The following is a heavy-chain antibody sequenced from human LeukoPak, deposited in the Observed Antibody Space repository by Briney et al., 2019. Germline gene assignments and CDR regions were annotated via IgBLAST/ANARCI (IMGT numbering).Heavy chain of an antibody. J-gene: IGHJ3*02. Sequence: GGSLRLSCAASGFTFSISWVRQAPGKGLEWVSGISGSGTSTYYADSVKGRFTISRDNSRNTLYLQMNSLRAEDTAVYYCARGGNGDAFDIWGQGTMVTVSS. D-gene: IGHD4-23*01. V-gene: IGHV3-23*01. CDR1: GFTFSI. CDR3: ARGGNGDAFDI. CDR2: ISGSGTST.